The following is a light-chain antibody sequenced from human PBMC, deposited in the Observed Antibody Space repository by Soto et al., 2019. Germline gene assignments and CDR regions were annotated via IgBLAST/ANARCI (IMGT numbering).Light chain of an antibody. J-gene: IGLJ2*01. Sequence: QSALTQPASVSRSPGQSITISCTGTSSDVGGYNYVSWYQQHPGKAPKLMIFDVSDRPSGVSDRFSGSKSGNTASLTISGLQAEDEADYYCSSYTRSSTRVFGGGTKLTVL. CDR1: SSDVGGYNY. CDR3: SSYTRSSTRV. CDR2: DVS. V-gene: IGLV2-14*01.